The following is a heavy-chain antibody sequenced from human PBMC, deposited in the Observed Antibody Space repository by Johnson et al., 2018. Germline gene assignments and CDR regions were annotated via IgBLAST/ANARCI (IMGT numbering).Heavy chain of an antibody. CDR2: ISYDGSNK. V-gene: IGHV3-30-3*01. D-gene: IGHD2-15*01. CDR3: ARDRGYCSGGSCYRYFQH. CDR1: GFTFSSYA. J-gene: IGHJ1*01. Sequence: QVQLVQSGGGVVQPGRSLRLSCAASGFTFSSYAMHWVRQAPGKGLEWVAVISYDGSNKYYADSVKVRFTISRDNSNNTLYLQMNSLRAEDTAVYYCARDRGYCSGGSCYRYFQHWGQGTLVTVSS.